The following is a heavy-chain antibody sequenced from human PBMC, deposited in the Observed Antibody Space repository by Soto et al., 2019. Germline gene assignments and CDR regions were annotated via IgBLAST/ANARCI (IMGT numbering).Heavy chain of an antibody. J-gene: IGHJ4*02. CDR3: ARVEAPFGESLH. CDR2: ISPDDGNT. Sequence: GASVKVSFKTSGYTFSSYTIAWVRQAPGQGLEWLGWISPDDGNTEYEQKFQGRVTMTADTLTNNAYMELRSLKYDDTAVYYCARVEAPFGESLHWGQRTPVTVSS. CDR1: GYTFSSYT. D-gene: IGHD3-10*01. V-gene: IGHV1-18*01.